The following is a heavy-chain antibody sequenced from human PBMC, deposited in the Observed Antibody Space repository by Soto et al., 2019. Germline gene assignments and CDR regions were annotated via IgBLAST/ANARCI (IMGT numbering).Heavy chain of an antibody. Sequence: EVQLLESGGGLVQPGGSLRLSCAASGFTFSSYALSWVRQAPGKGLEWVSAISGSGGRTSYADSVKGRFTISRDNSKNTLYLQMNSLRAEDTAVYYCAKDRLVGATWGSHYYGMDVWGQGTTVTVSS. J-gene: IGHJ6*02. CDR1: GFTFSSYA. D-gene: IGHD1-26*01. V-gene: IGHV3-23*01. CDR3: AKDRLVGATWGSHYYGMDV. CDR2: ISGSGGRT.